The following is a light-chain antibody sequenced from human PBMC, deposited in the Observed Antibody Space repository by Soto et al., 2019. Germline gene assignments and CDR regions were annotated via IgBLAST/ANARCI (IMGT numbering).Light chain of an antibody. J-gene: IGLJ1*01. V-gene: IGLV2-8*01. CDR1: SSDVGGYNY. CDR3: SSYAGSNNPFV. Sequence: QSALTQPPSASVSPGQSVTISCTGTSSDVGGYNYVSWYQQHPGEAPKLMIYEVTKRPSGVPHRFSGSKSGNTASLTVSGLQAEDEADYYCSSYAGSNNPFVFGTGTKLTVL. CDR2: EVT.